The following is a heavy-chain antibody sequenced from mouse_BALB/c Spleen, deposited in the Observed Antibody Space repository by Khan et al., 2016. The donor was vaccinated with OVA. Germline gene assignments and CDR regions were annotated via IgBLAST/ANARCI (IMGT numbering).Heavy chain of an antibody. CDR2: ISYSGTV. V-gene: IGHV3-5*02. J-gene: IGHJ1*01. Sequence: EVQLQESGPGLVKPSQTVSLTCTVTGISITSGNYRWSWIRQFPGNKLEWIGNISYSGTVTYNTSLTSRTTITSDTSKNQFFLEMNSLTAEDTATYYCARDYGSLYGFFDVWGAGTTGTGSS. D-gene: IGHD1-1*01. CDR3: ARDYGSLYGFFDV. CDR1: GISITSGNYR.